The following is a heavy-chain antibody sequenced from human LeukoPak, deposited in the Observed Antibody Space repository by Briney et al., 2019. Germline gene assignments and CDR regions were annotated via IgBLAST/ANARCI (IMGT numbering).Heavy chain of an antibody. CDR1: GFTFSDFY. V-gene: IGHV3-11*01. J-gene: IGHJ4*02. CDR3: ARSADRSGYFREITLYYFDY. D-gene: IGHD3-22*01. CDR2: ISNRGTTI. Sequence: GGSLRLSCAASGFTFSDFYMTWIRQAPGKGLEWVSYISNRGTTIHYADSVRGRFTISRDNAKKSLYLQMNGLRAEDAAVYYCARSADRSGYFREITLYYFDYWGQGTLVTVSS.